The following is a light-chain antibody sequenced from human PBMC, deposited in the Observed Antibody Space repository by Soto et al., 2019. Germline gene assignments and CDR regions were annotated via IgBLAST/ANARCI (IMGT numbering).Light chain of an antibody. J-gene: IGKJ1*01. CDR3: QQGFDTPRT. Sequence: DIQMTQSPSSLSASVGDRVTITCRASQNVRNYLNWYQQRPGKAPKLLISVASSLQSGVPSRFSGSGSVTIFTLSISSLQPEDFATYYCQQGFDTPRTFGQGTKVEVE. CDR2: VAS. V-gene: IGKV1-39*01. CDR1: QNVRNY.